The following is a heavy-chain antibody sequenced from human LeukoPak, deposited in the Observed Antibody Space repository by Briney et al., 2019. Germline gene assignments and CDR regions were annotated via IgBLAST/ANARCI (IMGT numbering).Heavy chain of an antibody. CDR1: GFTFSSYD. J-gene: IGHJ6*02. Sequence: GGSLRLSCAASGFTFSSYDMHWVRQATGKGLEWVSAIGTAGDTYYPGSVKGRFTISRENAKNSLCLQMNSLRAGDTAVYYCARDTPLRGSGSLYGMDVWGQGTTVTVSS. CDR3: ARDTPLRGSGSLYGMDV. D-gene: IGHD6-19*01. CDR2: IGTAGDT. V-gene: IGHV3-13*01.